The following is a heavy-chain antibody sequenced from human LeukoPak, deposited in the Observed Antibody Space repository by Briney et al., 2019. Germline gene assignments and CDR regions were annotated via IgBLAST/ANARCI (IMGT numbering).Heavy chain of an antibody. Sequence: SETLSLTCTVSGGSISSGSYYWSWIRQPPGKGLEWIGEINHSGSTNYNPSLKSRVTISVDTSKNQFSLKLSSVTAADTAVYYCARGTSRRIAVAGIWGQGTLVTVSS. J-gene: IGHJ4*02. CDR1: GGSISSGSYY. CDR3: ARGTSRRIAVAGI. V-gene: IGHV4-39*07. CDR2: INHSGST. D-gene: IGHD6-19*01.